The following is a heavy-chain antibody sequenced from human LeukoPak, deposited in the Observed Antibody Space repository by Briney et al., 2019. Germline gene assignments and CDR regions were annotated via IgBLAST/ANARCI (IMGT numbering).Heavy chain of an antibody. CDR1: GFTFSSSA. CDR3: AKQLGYCSDGSCYFPY. Sequence: GGSLRLSCAASGFTFSSSAMSWVPQAPGKGLEGVLAMSNNGGYTYYADSVQGRFTISRDNSKSTLCLQMNSLRAEDTAVYYCAKQLGYCSDGSCYFPYWGQGTLVTVSS. CDR2: MSNNGGYT. V-gene: IGHV3-23*01. J-gene: IGHJ4*02. D-gene: IGHD2-15*01.